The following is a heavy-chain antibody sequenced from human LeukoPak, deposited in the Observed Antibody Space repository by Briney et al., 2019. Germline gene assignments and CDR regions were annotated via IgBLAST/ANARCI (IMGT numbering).Heavy chain of an antibody. V-gene: IGHV4-34*01. CDR2: INHSGST. D-gene: IGHD2-2*01. J-gene: IGHJ4*02. CDR3: ARTIVVVPAASLGY. Sequence: PSETLSLTCAVYGGSFSGYYWSWIRQPPGKGLEWIGEINHSGSTNYNPSLKSRVTISVDTSKNQFSLKLSSVTAADTAVYYCARTIVVVPAASLGYWGQGTLVTVSS. CDR1: GGSFSGYY.